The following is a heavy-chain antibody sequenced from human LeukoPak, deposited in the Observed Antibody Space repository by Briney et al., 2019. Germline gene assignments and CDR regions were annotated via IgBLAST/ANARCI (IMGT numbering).Heavy chain of an antibody. CDR2: IKQDGSEK. D-gene: IGHD5-12*01. CDR1: GXTFSSYW. Sequence: PGGSLRLSCAASGXTFSSYWMSWVRQAPGKGLESVAHIKQDGSEKYYVDSVQGRFTISRDNAKNSLYLQMNSLRAEDTAVYYCARGSGYDRGFDYWGQGTLVTVSS. V-gene: IGHV3-7*05. J-gene: IGHJ4*02. CDR3: ARGSGYDRGFDY.